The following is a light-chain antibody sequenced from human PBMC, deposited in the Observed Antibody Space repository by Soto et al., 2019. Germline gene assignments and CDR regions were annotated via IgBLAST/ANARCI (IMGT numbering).Light chain of an antibody. CDR1: QSVSSRY. Sequence: EILLTQSPGTLSLSPGERAPLSCRASQSVSSRYLARYQQKPGQAPRPLIYGASSRATGIPDRFSGTGSGTDFTLTISRLEPEDFAVYYCQQYGSSPYTFGLGTKLEIK. V-gene: IGKV3-20*01. CDR2: GAS. J-gene: IGKJ2*01. CDR3: QQYGSSPYT.